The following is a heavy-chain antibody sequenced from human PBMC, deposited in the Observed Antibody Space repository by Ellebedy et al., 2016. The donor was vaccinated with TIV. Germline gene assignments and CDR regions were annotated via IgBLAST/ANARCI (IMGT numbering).Heavy chain of an antibody. CDR1: GASISSGGLY. Sequence: SETLSLTXTVSGASISSGGLYWNWFRQLPEKGLEWIGFISSSGRTNYNPALKSRITISAYTSEKQFSLKLSSVTAADTAVYYCASSPSVSGSFGWFDPWGQGILVTVSS. J-gene: IGHJ5*02. CDR2: ISSSGRT. CDR3: ASSPSVSGSFGWFDP. D-gene: IGHD3-10*01. V-gene: IGHV4-31*03.